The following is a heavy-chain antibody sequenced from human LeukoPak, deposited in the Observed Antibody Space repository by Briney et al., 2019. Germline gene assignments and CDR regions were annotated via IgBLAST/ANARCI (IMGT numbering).Heavy chain of an antibody. V-gene: IGHV1-18*01. D-gene: IGHD2-2*03. CDR2: ISAYNGNT. CDR1: GYTFTSYG. Sequence: ASVKVSCKASGYTFTSYGISWVRRAPGQGLEWMGWISAYNGNTNYAQKLQGRVTMTTDTSTSTAYMELRSLRSDDTAVYYCASTRLTGYCSSTSCYAVPSAFDIWGQGTMVTVSS. J-gene: IGHJ3*02. CDR3: ASTRLTGYCSSTSCYAVPSAFDI.